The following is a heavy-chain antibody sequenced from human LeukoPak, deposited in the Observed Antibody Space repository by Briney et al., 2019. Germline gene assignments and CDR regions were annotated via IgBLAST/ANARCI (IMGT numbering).Heavy chain of an antibody. V-gene: IGHV1-18*01. J-gene: IGHJ4*02. CDR3: ARDLAAAGNVDY. Sequence: ASVKVSCKTSGYTFTSYGVSWVRQAPGQGLEWMGWISPYSADTSYAQKFQGRVTVTTDTSTSTAYMELRSLRPDDTAVYYCARDLAAAGNVDYWGQGTLVTVSP. CDR2: ISPYSADT. CDR1: GYTFTSYG. D-gene: IGHD6-13*01.